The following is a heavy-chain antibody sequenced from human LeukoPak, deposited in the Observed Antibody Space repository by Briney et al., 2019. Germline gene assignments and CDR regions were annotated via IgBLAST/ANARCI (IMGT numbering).Heavy chain of an antibody. Sequence: GASVKVSCKVSGYTLTELSMHWVRQAPGKGLEWMGGFDPEDGETIYAQKFQGRVTMTEDTSTDTAYMELSSLRSEDTAVYYCVTGVLLWFGGTPGNDYWGQGTLVTVSS. V-gene: IGHV1-24*01. J-gene: IGHJ4*02. CDR3: VTGVLLWFGGTPGNDY. D-gene: IGHD3-10*01. CDR2: FDPEDGET. CDR1: GYTLTELS.